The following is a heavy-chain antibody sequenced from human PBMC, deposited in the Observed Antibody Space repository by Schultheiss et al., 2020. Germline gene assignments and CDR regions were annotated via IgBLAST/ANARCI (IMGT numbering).Heavy chain of an antibody. J-gene: IGHJ4*02. D-gene: IGHD7-27*01. Sequence: ASVKVSCKASGYTFTRYGLSWVRQAPGQGLEWMGWISTYNGDTNYAQKLQGRVTMTTDTSTSTAYMELRSLRSDDAAVYYCARDWGIGYYFDYWGQGTLVTVSS. CDR1: GYTFTRYG. CDR2: ISTYNGDT. V-gene: IGHV1-18*01. CDR3: ARDWGIGYYFDY.